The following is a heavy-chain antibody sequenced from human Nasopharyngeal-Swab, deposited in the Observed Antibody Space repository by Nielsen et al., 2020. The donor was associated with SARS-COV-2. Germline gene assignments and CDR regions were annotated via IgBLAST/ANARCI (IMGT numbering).Heavy chain of an antibody. J-gene: IGHJ4*02. Sequence: GESLKISCAASGFTFSTYSMNWVRQAPGKGLEWVSSISSSNNIYYADSVKGRFTISRDNAKNSMYLQMNSLRVEDTAVYYCARVGGLRFLGWLLSDDDWGQGTLVTVSS. V-gene: IGHV3-21*01. CDR1: GFTFSTYS. CDR2: ISSSNNI. D-gene: IGHD3-3*01. CDR3: ARVGGLRFLGWLLSDDD.